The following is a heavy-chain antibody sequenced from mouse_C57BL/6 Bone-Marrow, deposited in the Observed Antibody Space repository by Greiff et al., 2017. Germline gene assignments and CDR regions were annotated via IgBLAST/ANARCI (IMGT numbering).Heavy chain of an antibody. CDR1: GYTFTSYW. Sequence: VQLQQPGAELVKPGASVKLSCKASGYTFTSYWMQWVKQRPGQGLEWIGEIDPSDSYTNYNQKFKGKATLTVDTSSSTAYMQLSSLTSEDSAVYDCARENYYGSSYWFAYWGQGTLVTVSA. V-gene: IGHV1-50*01. CDR2: IDPSDSYT. CDR3: ARENYYGSSYWFAY. J-gene: IGHJ3*01. D-gene: IGHD1-1*01.